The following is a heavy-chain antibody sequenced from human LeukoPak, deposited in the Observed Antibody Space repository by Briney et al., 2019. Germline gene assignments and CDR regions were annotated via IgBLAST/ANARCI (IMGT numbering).Heavy chain of an antibody. CDR1: GFTVSSNY. J-gene: IGHJ4*02. V-gene: IGHV3-53*01. CDR3: ARPYSSGWYSIGY. Sequence: GGSLRLSCAASGFTVSSNYMSWVRQAPEKGLEWVSVIYSGGSTYYADSVKGRFTISRDNSKNTLYLQMNSLRAEDTAVYYCARPYSSGWYSIGYWGQGTLVTVSS. D-gene: IGHD6-19*01. CDR2: IYSGGST.